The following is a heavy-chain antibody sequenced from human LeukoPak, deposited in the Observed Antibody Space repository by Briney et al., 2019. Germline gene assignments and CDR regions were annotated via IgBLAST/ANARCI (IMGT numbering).Heavy chain of an antibody. V-gene: IGHV1-2*02. D-gene: IGHD6-13*01. CDR2: INPNSGAT. CDR1: GYTFTSYG. Sequence: ASVTVSFKASGYTFTSYGISWVRQAPGQGLEWMGWINPNSGATNYAQKFQGRVTMTRDTSISTAYMELSRLRSDDTAVYYCARAHLIAAAGYNWFDPWGQGTLVTVSS. CDR3: ARAHLIAAAGYNWFDP. J-gene: IGHJ5*02.